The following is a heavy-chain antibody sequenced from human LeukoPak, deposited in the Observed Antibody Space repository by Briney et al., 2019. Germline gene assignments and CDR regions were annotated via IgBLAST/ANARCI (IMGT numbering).Heavy chain of an antibody. Sequence: SETLSLTCAVYGGSFSGYYWSWIRQPPGKGLEWIGEINHSGSTNYNPSLKSRVTISVDTSKNQFSLKLSSVTAADTAVYYCARAHSSGWFDYFDYWGQGTLVTVSS. D-gene: IGHD6-19*01. V-gene: IGHV4-34*01. CDR3: ARAHSSGWFDYFDY. J-gene: IGHJ4*02. CDR1: GGSFSGYY. CDR2: INHSGST.